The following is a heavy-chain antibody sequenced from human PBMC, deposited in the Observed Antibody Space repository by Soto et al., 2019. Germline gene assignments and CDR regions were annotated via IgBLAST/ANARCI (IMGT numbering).Heavy chain of an antibody. J-gene: IGHJ4*02. CDR2: IHPGDSDT. D-gene: IGHD3-22*01. CDR1: GYNFSSW. CDR3: VRPDSRGDYVN. V-gene: IGHV5-51*01. Sequence: AASLKICYNGSGYNFSSWIGWVRQMPGKGLEWMGIIHPGDSDTRYSPSFQGQVTMSVDKSISTAYLQWSSLKASDTAMYYCVRPDSRGDYVNWGQAPLVTVS.